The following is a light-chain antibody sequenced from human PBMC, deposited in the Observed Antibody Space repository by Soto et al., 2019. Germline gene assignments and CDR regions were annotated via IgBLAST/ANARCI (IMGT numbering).Light chain of an antibody. CDR1: QSVSSSY. CDR3: QQYGSSPPLT. CDR2: GAS. J-gene: IGKJ4*01. Sequence: EIVMTNSPATLSVSPWERATLSCRASQSVSSSYLAWYQQKPGQAPRLLIYGASSRATGIPDRFSGSGSGTDFTLTISRLEPEDFAVYDCQQYGSSPPLTFGGATKVDIK. V-gene: IGKV3-20*01.